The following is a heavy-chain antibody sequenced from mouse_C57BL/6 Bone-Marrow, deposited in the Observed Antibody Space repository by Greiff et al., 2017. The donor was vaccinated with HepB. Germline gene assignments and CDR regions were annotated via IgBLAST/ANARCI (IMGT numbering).Heavy chain of an antibody. CDR3: ARRGLLGDAMDY. CDR2: INPNNGGT. CDR1: GYTFTDYN. J-gene: IGHJ4*01. Sequence: EVQLQQSGPELVKPGASVKIPCKASGYTFTDYNMDWVKQSHGKSLEWIGAINPNNGGTIYNQKFKGKATLTVDKSSSTAYMELRSLTSEDTAVYYCARRGLLGDAMDYWGQGTSVTVSS. V-gene: IGHV1-18*01. D-gene: IGHD2-10*01.